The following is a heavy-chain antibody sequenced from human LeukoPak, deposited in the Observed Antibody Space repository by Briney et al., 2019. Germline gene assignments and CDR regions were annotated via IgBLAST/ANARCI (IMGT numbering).Heavy chain of an antibody. CDR2: IRSKAYGGTT. CDR3: TRASYPKHYDSSGYYDLDY. J-gene: IGHJ4*02. V-gene: IGHV3-49*04. D-gene: IGHD3-22*01. CDR1: GFTFGDYA. Sequence: PGGSLRLSCTASGFTFGDYAMSWVRQAPGKGLEWVGFIRSKAYGGTTEYAASVKGRFTISRDDSKSIAYLQMNSLKTEDTAVYYCTRASYPKHYDSSGYYDLDYWGQGTLVTVSS.